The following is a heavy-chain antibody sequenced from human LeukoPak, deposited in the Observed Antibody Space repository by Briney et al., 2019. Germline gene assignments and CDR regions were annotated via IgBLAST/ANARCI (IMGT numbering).Heavy chain of an antibody. J-gene: IGHJ2*01. D-gene: IGHD4-11*01. CDR1: GYTFTSYD. CDR3: ARHYTNRAADWYFDL. V-gene: IGHV1-8*03. CDR2: MDPNSGNT. Sequence: GASVKVSCKASGYTFTSYDINWVRQATGQGLEWMGRMDPNSGNTAYAQKFQGRVTITRDTSISTAYMELSSLRSEDTAVYYCARHYTNRAADWYFDLWGRGTLVTVPS.